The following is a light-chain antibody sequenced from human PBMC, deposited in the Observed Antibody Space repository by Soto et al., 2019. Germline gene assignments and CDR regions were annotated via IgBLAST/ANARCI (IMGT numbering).Light chain of an antibody. Sequence: VLTQSPSASASLGASVKLTCTLSSGHSSYAIAWHQQQPEKGPRYLMKLNSDGSHSKGDGIPDRFSGSSSGAERYLTISSLQSEDEADYYCQTWGTGINWVFGGGTKLTVL. J-gene: IGLJ3*02. CDR1: SGHSSYA. CDR2: LNSDGSH. V-gene: IGLV4-69*01. CDR3: QTWGTGINWV.